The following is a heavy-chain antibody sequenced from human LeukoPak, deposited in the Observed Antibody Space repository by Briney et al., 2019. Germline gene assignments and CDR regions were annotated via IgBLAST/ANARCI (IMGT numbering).Heavy chain of an antibody. CDR2: ISHSGITI. CDR3: ARRTYYDYDKGTFYFDY. Sequence: GGSLRLSCSASGFSFSDYYMTWIRQAPGKGLEWVSSISHSGITIYQAESVKGRFTVSRENTKKSLYLQMNSLRAEDTAVYYCARRTYYDYDKGTFYFDYWGQGSLVTVSS. CDR1: GFSFSDYY. J-gene: IGHJ4*02. D-gene: IGHD3-22*01. V-gene: IGHV3-11*01.